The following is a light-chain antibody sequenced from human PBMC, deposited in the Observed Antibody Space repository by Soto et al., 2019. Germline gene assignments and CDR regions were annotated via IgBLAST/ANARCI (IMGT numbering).Light chain of an antibody. CDR1: QGLSSW. CDR3: QQARSFPWT. V-gene: IGKV1-12*01. J-gene: IGKJ1*01. Sequence: DIQLTQSPSSVAASVGDTVTITCRASQGLSSWLAWYQHKPGKAPKLLIFGVSNLQSGVPSRFSGSASGTDFTLTINSLQPEDFATYYCQQARSFPWTFGHGTRVEIK. CDR2: GVS.